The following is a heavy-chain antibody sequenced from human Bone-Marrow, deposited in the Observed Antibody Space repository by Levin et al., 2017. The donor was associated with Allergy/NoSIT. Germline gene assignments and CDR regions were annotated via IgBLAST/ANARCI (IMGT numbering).Heavy chain of an antibody. CDR1: GFTFSNYA. Sequence: PGGSLRLSCEASGFTFSNYAMSWVRQAPGKGLEWVSFISNNGESTHYVDSVKGRFSISRENSVNTLYLQMHSLRAEDTAVYFCAKDLEPNGLSSFDYWGQGTLVTVSS. CDR2: ISNNGEST. D-gene: IGHD1-1*01. V-gene: IGHV3-23*01. J-gene: IGHJ4*02. CDR3: AKDLEPNGLSSFDY.